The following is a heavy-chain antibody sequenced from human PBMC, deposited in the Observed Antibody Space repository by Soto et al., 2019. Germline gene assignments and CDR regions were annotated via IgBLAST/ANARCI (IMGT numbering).Heavy chain of an antibody. V-gene: IGHV3-23*01. CDR3: AKDLGPNGVGGTLNY. J-gene: IGHJ4*02. CDR2: ISAGGGNP. CDR1: GFSFSSYA. Sequence: EAQLLESGGGLVQPGGSLRLSCAASGFSFSSYAMTWVRQAPGKGLQWVSYISAGGGNPNYADSVKGRFTISRDNSKNTLSLQMNSLRAEDTAVYYCAKDLGPNGVGGTLNYWGQGALVTVSS. D-gene: IGHD6-19*01.